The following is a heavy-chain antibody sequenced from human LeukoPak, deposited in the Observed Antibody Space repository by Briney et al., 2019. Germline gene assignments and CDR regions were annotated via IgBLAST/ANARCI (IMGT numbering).Heavy chain of an antibody. V-gene: IGHV3-30*02. CDR2: IRYDGSNK. Sequence: PGGSLRLSCAASGFTFSSYGMHWVRQAPGNGLEWVAFIRYDGSNKYYADSVKGRFTISRDNSKSTLYLQMSSLRAEDTAVYYCAKDPAAVPRYFDYWGQGTLVTVSS. D-gene: IGHD2-2*01. CDR3: AKDPAAVPRYFDY. CDR1: GFTFSSYG. J-gene: IGHJ4*02.